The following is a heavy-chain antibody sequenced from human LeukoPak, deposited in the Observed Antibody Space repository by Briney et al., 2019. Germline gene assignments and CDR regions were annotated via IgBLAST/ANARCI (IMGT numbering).Heavy chain of an antibody. Sequence: PGGSLRLSCAASGFTFSSYGMSWVRQAPGKGLEWVSAISGSGGSTYYADSVKGRFTISRDNSKNTLYLQMNSLRAEDTAVYYCAKVVEKGFGELLSGPYYFDYWGQGTLVTVSS. CDR3: AKVVEKGFGELLSGPYYFDY. J-gene: IGHJ4*02. CDR1: GFTFSSYG. V-gene: IGHV3-23*01. CDR2: ISGSGGST. D-gene: IGHD3-10*01.